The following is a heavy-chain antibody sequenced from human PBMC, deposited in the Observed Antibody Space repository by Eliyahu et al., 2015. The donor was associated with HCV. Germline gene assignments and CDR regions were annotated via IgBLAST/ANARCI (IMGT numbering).Heavy chain of an antibody. J-gene: IGHJ6*02. V-gene: IGHV3-33*01. CDR2: IWHDGSNK. Sequence: VQLVESGGGVVQPGKSLRLSCAASGFTFSAYGMHWVRQAPGKGLEWVAVIWHDGSNKEYADSVKGRFTISRDNSNNMVYLEMKSLRAEDTAVYYCARGGGIPAAPPLSPYYGMDFWGQGTSVSASS. CDR1: GFTFSAYG. CDR3: ARGGGIPAAPPLSPYYGMDF. D-gene: IGHD2-2*01.